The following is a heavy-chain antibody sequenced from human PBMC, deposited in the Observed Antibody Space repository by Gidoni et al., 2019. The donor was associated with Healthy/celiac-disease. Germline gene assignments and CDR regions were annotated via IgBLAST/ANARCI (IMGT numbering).Heavy chain of an antibody. D-gene: IGHD1-26*01. CDR2: ISAYNGNT. J-gene: IGHJ5*02. CDR1: GYTFTSYG. CDR3: ARIVGSNPLVGATRSLWFDP. V-gene: IGHV1-18*01. Sequence: QVQLVQSGAEVKKPGASVKVSCKASGYTFTSYGISWVRQAPGQGLEWMGWISAYNGNTNYAQKLQGRVTMTTDTSTSTAYMELRSLRSDDTAVYYCARIVGSNPLVGATRSLWFDPWGQGTLVTVSS.